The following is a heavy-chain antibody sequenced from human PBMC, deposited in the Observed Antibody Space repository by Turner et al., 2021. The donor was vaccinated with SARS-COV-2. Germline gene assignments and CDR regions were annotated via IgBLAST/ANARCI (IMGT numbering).Heavy chain of an antibody. Sequence: QVKLQESGPGLVKPSETLSLTCTVSGGSISSYYWSWIRQPPGKGLEWIGYIYDSGSTNYSPSLKSRVTISVDTSKNQFSLKLSSVTAADTAVYYCAKMERDYWGQGTLVTVSS. CDR3: AKMERDY. CDR2: IYDSGST. J-gene: IGHJ4*02. CDR1: GGSISSYY. D-gene: IGHD2-8*01. V-gene: IGHV4-59*01.